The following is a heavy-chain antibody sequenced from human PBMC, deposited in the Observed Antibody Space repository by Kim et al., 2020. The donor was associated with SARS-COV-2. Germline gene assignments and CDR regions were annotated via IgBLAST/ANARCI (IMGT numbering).Heavy chain of an antibody. Sequence: GGSLRLSCSASGFTFSTYTMGWVRQAPGKGLEWVSAISGSGGSTYYADSVKGRFTISRDNSRNTLYLQMNSLRAEDTAVYYCAKDGGVRGVADSFDIWGQGTVVTVSS. CDR3: AKDGGVRGVADSFDI. CDR2: ISGSGGST. D-gene: IGHD3-10*01. V-gene: IGHV3-23*01. CDR1: GFTFSTYT. J-gene: IGHJ3*02.